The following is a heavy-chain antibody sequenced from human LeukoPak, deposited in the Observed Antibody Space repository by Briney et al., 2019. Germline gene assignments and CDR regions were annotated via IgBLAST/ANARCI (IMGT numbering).Heavy chain of an antibody. V-gene: IGHV3-66*02. J-gene: IGHJ4*02. CDR1: GFTLINNY. CDR2: FYSGGAI. Sequence: GGSLRLSCAASGFTLINNYMYWVRQAPGKGLEWVSMFYSGGAIYYIDAVKGRFTISRDNFKNTLNLQMNNLRPEDTAVYYCARGNPSSRHWGQGTLVTVSS. D-gene: IGHD1-14*01. CDR3: ARGNPSSRH.